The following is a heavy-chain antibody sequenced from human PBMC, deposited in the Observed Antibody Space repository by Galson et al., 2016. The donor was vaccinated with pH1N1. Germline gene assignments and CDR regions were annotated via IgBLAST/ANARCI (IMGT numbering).Heavy chain of an antibody. CDR2: IRSSRRDT. CDR1: GFSFSDYY. Sequence: SLRLSCAASGFSFSDYYMSWVRQAPGKGLEWVSYIRSSRRDTNYADSVKGRFSISRDNAKNLLFLQMNSPRAEDTAVYYCARGGVSVAAVFDLCGQGALVTVSP. V-gene: IGHV3-11*06. CDR3: ARGGVSVAAVFDL. D-gene: IGHD2-8*01. J-gene: IGHJ4*02.